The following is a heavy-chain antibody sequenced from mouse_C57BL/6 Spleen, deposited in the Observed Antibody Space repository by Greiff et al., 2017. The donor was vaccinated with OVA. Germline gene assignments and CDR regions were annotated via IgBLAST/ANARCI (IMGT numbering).Heavy chain of an antibody. D-gene: IGHD1-1*01. CDR1: GYAFSSSW. CDR3: ATTVVATRGYFDV. J-gene: IGHJ1*03. V-gene: IGHV1-82*01. Sequence: QVQLQQSGPELVKPGASVKISCKASGYAFSSSWMNWVKQRPGKGLEWIGRIYPGDGDTNYNGKFKGKATLTADKSSSTAYMQLSSLTSEDSAVYFCATTVVATRGYFDVWGTGTTVTVSS. CDR2: IYPGDGDT.